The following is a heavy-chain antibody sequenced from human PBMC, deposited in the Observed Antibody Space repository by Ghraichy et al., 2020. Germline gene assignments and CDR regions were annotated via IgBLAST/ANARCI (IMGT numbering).Heavy chain of an antibody. CDR2: ISGSGGST. D-gene: IGHD6-13*01. V-gene: IGHV3-23*01. J-gene: IGHJ6*02. Sequence: GGSLRLSCAASGFTFSSYAMSWVRQAPGKGLEWVSAISGSGGSTYYADSVKGRFTISGDNSKNTLYLQMNSLRAEVTAVYYCAKDIAAAGLMDVWGQGTTVTVSS. CDR3: AKDIAAAGLMDV. CDR1: GFTFSSYA.